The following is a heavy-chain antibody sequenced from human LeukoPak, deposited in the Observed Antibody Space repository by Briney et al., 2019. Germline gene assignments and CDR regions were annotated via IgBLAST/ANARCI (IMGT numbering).Heavy chain of an antibody. Sequence: GGSLRLSCTASGFTFSSYTMTWVRQAPGKGLEWVAVIWYDGRNKYYGDSVKGRFTISRDNSKNMLYLQMFSLTAEDTAVYYCARDRTGGGDFHHYWGQGTLVTVSS. D-gene: IGHD2-21*02. V-gene: IGHV3-33*08. CDR3: ARDRTGGGDFHHY. CDR1: GFTFSSYT. J-gene: IGHJ4*02. CDR2: IWYDGRNK.